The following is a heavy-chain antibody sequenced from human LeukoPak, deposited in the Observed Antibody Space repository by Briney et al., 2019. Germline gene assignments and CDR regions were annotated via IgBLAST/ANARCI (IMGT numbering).Heavy chain of an antibody. D-gene: IGHD3-10*01. V-gene: IGHV3-69-1*01. CDR1: GFTFSDYY. CDR3: ARDQHYYGSLDY. CDR2: ITSGRTT. J-gene: IGHJ4*02. Sequence: PGGSLRLSCAASGFTFSDYYMSWIRQAPGKGLEWVSCITSGRTTYYADSVKGRFTISRDNAKNSLYLQMNSLRAEDTAVYYCARDQHYYGSLDYWGQGTLVTVSS.